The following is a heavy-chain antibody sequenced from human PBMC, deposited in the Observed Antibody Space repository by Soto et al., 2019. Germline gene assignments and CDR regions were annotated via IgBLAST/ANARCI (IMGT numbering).Heavy chain of an antibody. J-gene: IGHJ4*02. D-gene: IGHD3-10*01. V-gene: IGHV3-33*01. CDR1: GFTIGSYG. CDR2: LWYDGDDK. Sequence: QVLLVESGGGVVQPGTSLRLSCAASGFTIGSYGMHWVRQAPGKGLEWVAGLWYDGDDKHYGDSVKGRLTISRDNSRNTLYLQMNSLRAEDTAVYYCVRGPYYGLYYFDSWGQGTLVTVSS. CDR3: VRGPYYGLYYFDS.